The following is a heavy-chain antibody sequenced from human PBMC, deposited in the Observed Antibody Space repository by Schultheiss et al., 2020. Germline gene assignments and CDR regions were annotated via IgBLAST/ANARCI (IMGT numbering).Heavy chain of an antibody. J-gene: IGHJ5*02. CDR3: VGDILTGLIP. V-gene: IGHV4-31*08. D-gene: IGHD3-9*01. CDR1: GGSISSGGYY. CDR2: IYYSGST. Sequence: SETLSLTCTVSGGSISSGGYYWSWIRQHPGKGLEWIGYIYYSGSTYYNPSLKSRVTISVDTSKNQFSLKLSSVTAADTAVYYCVGDILTGLIPWGQGTLVTVSS.